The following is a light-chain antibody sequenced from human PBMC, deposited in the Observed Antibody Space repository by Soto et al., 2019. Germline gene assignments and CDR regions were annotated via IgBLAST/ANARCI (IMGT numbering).Light chain of an antibody. CDR3: QHYNSFSWT. J-gene: IGKJ1*01. V-gene: IGKV1-5*03. Sequence: DIQMTQSPSTLSASVGDRVTITCRASQSISSWLAWYQQKPGKAPKLLIYKASSFESGVPSRFSGSGSGTESTLTISIPQPDDFATYYCQHYNSFSWTFGQGTKVEIK. CDR1: QSISSW. CDR2: KAS.